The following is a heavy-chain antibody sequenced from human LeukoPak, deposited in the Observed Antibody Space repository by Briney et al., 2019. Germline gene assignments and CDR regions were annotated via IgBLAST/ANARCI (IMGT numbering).Heavy chain of an antibody. CDR3: ARELVAGNYYYYGMDV. Sequence: GGSLRLSCAASGFTFSSYAMHWVRQAPGKGLEWVAVISYDGSNKYYADSVKGRFTITRDNSKNTLYLQMNSLRAEDTAVYYCARELVAGNYYYYGMDVWGQGTTVTVSS. V-gene: IGHV3-30-3*01. CDR1: GFTFSSYA. J-gene: IGHJ6*02. D-gene: IGHD6-19*01. CDR2: ISYDGSNK.